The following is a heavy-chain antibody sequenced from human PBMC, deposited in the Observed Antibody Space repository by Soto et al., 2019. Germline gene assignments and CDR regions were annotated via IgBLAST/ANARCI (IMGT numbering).Heavy chain of an antibody. CDR3: AGEGGTGTGSLDV. CDR1: GDSISGSDFY. Sequence: QVGLQETGPGLVKPSQTLSLTCAVSGDSISGSDFYWDWIRQSPGKGLEWIGYIHYSGTTYYNPSLKSRVTFSVDTSKNQFSLSLTSVTAADTAVYYGAGEGGTGTGSLDVWGRGTMVIVSS. J-gene: IGHJ3*01. D-gene: IGHD1-1*01. CDR2: IHYSGTT. V-gene: IGHV4-30-4*01.